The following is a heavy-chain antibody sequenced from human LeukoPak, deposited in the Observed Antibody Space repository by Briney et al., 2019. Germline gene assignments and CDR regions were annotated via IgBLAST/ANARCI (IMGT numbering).Heavy chain of an antibody. V-gene: IGHV4-39*01. D-gene: IGHD5-18*01. J-gene: IGHJ4*02. CDR3: ARFRSGYSYGYFGH. CDR1: GGSISSTSYY. Sequence: SETLSLTCTVSGGSISSTSYYWDWVRQPPGKGLEWIGSLYYSETTYYNPSLKSRVTISVDTSKNQFSLKLRSVTAADTAVYYCARFRSGYSYGYFGHRGQGILVTVSS. CDR2: LYYSETT.